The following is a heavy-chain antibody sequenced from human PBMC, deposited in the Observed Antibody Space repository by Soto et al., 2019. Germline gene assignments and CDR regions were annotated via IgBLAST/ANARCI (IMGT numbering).Heavy chain of an antibody. CDR2: VIPIFGTA. Sequence: QVQLVQSGAEVKKPGSSVKGSCKASGGTFSSYAISWVRQAPGQGLEWMGGVIPIFGTAPYAQKFQGRVTITADDSTSTAYMELSSLRSEDTAVYYCARNGDQLLYGYYGMDVWGQGTTVTVSS. CDR3: ARNGDQLLYGYYGMDV. D-gene: IGHD2-2*02. J-gene: IGHJ6*02. V-gene: IGHV1-69*01. CDR1: GGTFSSYA.